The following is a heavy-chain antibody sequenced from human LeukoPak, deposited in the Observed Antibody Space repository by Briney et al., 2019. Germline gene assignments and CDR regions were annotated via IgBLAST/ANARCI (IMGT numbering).Heavy chain of an antibody. D-gene: IGHD1-26*01. CDR3: ARPLPPYHYYGMDV. Sequence: GGSLRLSCAASGFTFSSYGMHWVRQAPGKGLEWVSVIYSGGSTYYADSVKGRFTISRDNSKNTLYLQMNSLRAEDTAVYYCARPLPPYHYYGMDVWGQGTTVTVSS. CDR1: GFTFSSYG. V-gene: IGHV3-NL1*01. CDR2: IYSGGST. J-gene: IGHJ6*02.